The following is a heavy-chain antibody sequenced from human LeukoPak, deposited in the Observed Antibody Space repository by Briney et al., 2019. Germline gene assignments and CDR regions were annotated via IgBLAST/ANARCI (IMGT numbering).Heavy chain of an antibody. CDR3: AREGGFYRPLDY. Sequence: SGTLSLTCGVSGGSITTTDWWTWVRQPPGKGLEWIGEVHLDGRTNYNPSLESRLTISVDLSENHISLRLTSVTAADTAVYYCAREGGFYRPLDYSGQGTLVTVSS. V-gene: IGHV4-4*02. CDR1: GGSITTTDW. D-gene: IGHD3-3*01. CDR2: VHLDGRT. J-gene: IGHJ4*02.